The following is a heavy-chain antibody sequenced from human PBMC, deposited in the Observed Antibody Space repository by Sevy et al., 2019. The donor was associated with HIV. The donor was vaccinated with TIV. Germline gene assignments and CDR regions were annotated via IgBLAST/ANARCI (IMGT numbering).Heavy chain of an antibody. J-gene: IGHJ6*02. D-gene: IGHD3-3*01. CDR1: GFTFSTYN. CDR2: ISSGSGFI. CDR3: VRESTILEGRYGMDF. V-gene: IGHV3-21*01. Sequence: GGSLRLSCATSGFTFSTYNMNWVRQAPGKGLEWVSSISSGSGFIFYADSVKGRFTISRDNAKNSLDLQMNSLRAEDAAVYYCVRESTILEGRYGMDFWGQGTTVTVSS.